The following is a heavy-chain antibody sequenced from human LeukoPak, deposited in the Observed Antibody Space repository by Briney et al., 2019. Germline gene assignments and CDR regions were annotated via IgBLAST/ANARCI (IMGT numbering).Heavy chain of an antibody. CDR2: ISSSSTI. Sequence: GSLRLSCAASGFTFSSYSMNWVRQAPGKGLEWVSYISSSSTIYYADSVKGRFTISRDNAKNSLYLQMNSLRAEDTAVYYCARRGSPAAIGEAGMDYWGQGTLVTVSS. CDR1: GFTFSSYS. CDR3: ARRGSPAAIGEAGMDY. D-gene: IGHD2-2*01. J-gene: IGHJ4*02. V-gene: IGHV3-48*04.